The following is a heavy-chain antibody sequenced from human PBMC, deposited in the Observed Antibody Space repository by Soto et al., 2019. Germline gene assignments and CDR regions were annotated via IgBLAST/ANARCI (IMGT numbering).Heavy chain of an antibody. J-gene: IGHJ3*02. CDR2: ISSSSSYI. Sequence: GGSLRLSCAASGFTFSSYSMNWVRQAPGKGLEWVPSISSSSSYIYYADSVKGRFTISRDNAKNSLYLQMNSLRAEDTAVYYCARSLVGATAYDAFDIWGQGTMVTVSS. CDR3: ARSLVGATAYDAFDI. V-gene: IGHV3-21*01. CDR1: GFTFSSYS. D-gene: IGHD1-26*01.